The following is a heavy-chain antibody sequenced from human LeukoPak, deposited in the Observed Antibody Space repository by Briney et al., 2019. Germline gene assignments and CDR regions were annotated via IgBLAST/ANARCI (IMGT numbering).Heavy chain of an antibody. CDR2: IIPILGIA. Sequence: GASVKVSCKASGGTFSSYAISWVRQAPGQGLEWMGRIIPILGIANYAQKFQGRVTVTADKSTSTAYMELSSLRSEDTAVYYCARVRYYYDSEHNSFDYWGQGTLVTVSS. J-gene: IGHJ4*02. V-gene: IGHV1-69*04. D-gene: IGHD3-22*01. CDR1: GGTFSSYA. CDR3: ARVRYYYDSEHNSFDY.